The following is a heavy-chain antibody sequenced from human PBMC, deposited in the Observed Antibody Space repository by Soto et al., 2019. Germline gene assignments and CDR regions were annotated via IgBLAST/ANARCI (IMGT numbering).Heavy chain of an antibody. V-gene: IGHV2-5*02. D-gene: IGHD6-19*01. CDR3: ARGSGWLHDY. CDR2: IYWDGDK. Sequence: QITLKESGPTLVKPTQTLTLTCTFSGFSLSSSAVGVGWIRQPPGKAPEWLALIYWDGDKHYSPSLKSRLTSNKDTSNNQVVLTMTNMDPVDTATYDCARGSGWLHDYWGQGILVTVSS. J-gene: IGHJ4*02. CDR1: GFSLSSSAVG.